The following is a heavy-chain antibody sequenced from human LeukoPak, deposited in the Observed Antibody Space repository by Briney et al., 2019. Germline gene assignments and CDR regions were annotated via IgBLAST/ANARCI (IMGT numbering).Heavy chain of an antibody. CDR1: GFTVRTDY. D-gene: IGHD1-26*01. V-gene: IGHV3-53*01. CDR3: TRSVSGSYPIVH. J-gene: IGHJ4*02. CDR2: IYSDGST. Sequence: PGGSLRLSCAASGFTVRTDYMTWVRQAPGKGLEWVSIIYSDGSTYYADSVRGRFSISRDNSKNTVYLQMNSLRTEDTAVYYCTRSVSGSYPIVHWGQGTLVTVSS.